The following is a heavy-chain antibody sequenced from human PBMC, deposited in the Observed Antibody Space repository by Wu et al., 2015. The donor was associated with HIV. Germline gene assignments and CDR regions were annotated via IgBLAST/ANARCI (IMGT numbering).Heavy chain of an antibody. J-gene: IGHJ3*02. CDR2: INANSGDT. Sequence: QVQLVQSGAEVKKPGASVKVSCKASGFTFTDFFLHWVRQAPGQGLEWMGWINANSGDTRYAQKFQGRVTLTRDTSTTTTYMELSGLRSDDTAIYYCASANGYCSSTSCFYDAFDIWGQGTMVTVSS. V-gene: IGHV1-2*02. D-gene: IGHD2-2*03. CDR1: GFTFTDFF. CDR3: ASANGYCSSTSCFYDAFDI.